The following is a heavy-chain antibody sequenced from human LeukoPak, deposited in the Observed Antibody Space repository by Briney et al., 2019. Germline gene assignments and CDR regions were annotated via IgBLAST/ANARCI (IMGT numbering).Heavy chain of an antibody. J-gene: IGHJ4*02. Sequence: ASVKVSCKASGYTFTGYAMHWVRQAPGQRLEWMGWINAGNGNTKYSQKFQGRVTITRDTSASTAYMELSSLRSEDTAVYYCARAYYGSGSYPSFGYWGQGTLVTVSS. CDR3: ARAYYGSGSYPSFGY. V-gene: IGHV1-3*01. CDR2: INAGNGNT. D-gene: IGHD3-10*01. CDR1: GYTFTGYA.